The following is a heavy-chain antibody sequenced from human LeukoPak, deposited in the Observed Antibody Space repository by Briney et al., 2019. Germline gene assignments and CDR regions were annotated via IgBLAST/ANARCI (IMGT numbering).Heavy chain of an antibody. V-gene: IGHV4-4*09. J-gene: IGHJ5*02. Sequence: SETLSLTCTVTGGSNTSYYWSWIRQPPGKGLGWIGYSPPSGNSNYSPSLKSRVTISIDTSRNQFSLKLSSVTAADTAVYYCARKAPKKAWFDPWGQGTLVTVSS. CDR1: GGSNTSYY. CDR2: SPPSGNS. CDR3: ARKAPKKAWFDP.